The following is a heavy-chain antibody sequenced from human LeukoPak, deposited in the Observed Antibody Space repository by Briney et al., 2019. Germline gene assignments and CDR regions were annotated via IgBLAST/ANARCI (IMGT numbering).Heavy chain of an antibody. CDR3: ARDRRPSGSYERLDY. V-gene: IGHV1-69*13. Sequence: ASVKVSCKASGGTFSSYAISWVRQAPGQGLEWMGGIIPIFGTANYAQKFQGRVTVTADESTSTAYMELSSLRSEDTAVYYCARDRRPSGSYERLDYWGQGTLVTVSS. CDR1: GGTFSSYA. J-gene: IGHJ4*02. CDR2: IIPIFGTA. D-gene: IGHD1-26*01.